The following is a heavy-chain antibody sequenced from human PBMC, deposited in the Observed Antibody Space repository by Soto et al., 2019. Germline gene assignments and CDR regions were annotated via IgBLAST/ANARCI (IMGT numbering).Heavy chain of an antibody. V-gene: IGHV3-73*01. J-gene: IGHJ6*03. CDR3: TRVEDSGYDYYYYYMDV. Sequence: EVQLVESGGGLVQPGGSLKLSCAASGFTFSGSAMHWVRQASGKGLEWVGRIRSKANSYATAYAASVKGRFTISRDDSKNTAYLQMNSLKTEDTAVYYCTRVEDSGYDYYYYYMDVWGKGTTVTVSS. CDR2: IRSKANSYAT. D-gene: IGHD5-12*01. CDR1: GFTFSGSA.